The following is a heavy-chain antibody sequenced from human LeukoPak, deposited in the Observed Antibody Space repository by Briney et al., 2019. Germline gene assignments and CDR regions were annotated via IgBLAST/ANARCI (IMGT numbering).Heavy chain of an antibody. V-gene: IGHV3-30-3*01. D-gene: IGHD3-22*01. Sequence: PGGSLRLSCAASGFTFSSYAMSWVRQAPGKGLEWVAVISYDGSNKYYADSVKGRFTISRDNSKNTLYLQMNSLRAEDTAVYYCARDLGDYYDSSGYLEYWGQGTLVTVSS. CDR3: ARDLGDYYDSSGYLEY. CDR2: ISYDGSNK. CDR1: GFTFSSYA. J-gene: IGHJ4*02.